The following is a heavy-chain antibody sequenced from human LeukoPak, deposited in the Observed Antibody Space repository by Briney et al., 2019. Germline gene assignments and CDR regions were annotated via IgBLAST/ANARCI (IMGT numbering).Heavy chain of an antibody. CDR3: AREEAARDFDY. V-gene: IGHV1-2*06. D-gene: IGHD6-6*01. J-gene: IGHJ4*02. CDR1: GYTLTGYY. CDR2: INPNSGGT. Sequence: ASVKVSCKASGYTLTGYYMHWVRQAPGQGLEWMGRINPNSGGTNYAQKFQGRVTMTRDTSISTAYMELSRLRSDDTAVYYCAREEAARDFDYWGQGTLVTVSS.